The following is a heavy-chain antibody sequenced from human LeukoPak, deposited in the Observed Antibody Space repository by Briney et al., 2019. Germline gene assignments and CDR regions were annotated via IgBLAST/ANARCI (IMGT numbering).Heavy chain of an antibody. CDR2: VSTMSSTK. Sequence: GGSLRLSCAASGFTFSSYDMNWVRQAPGKGLEWISYVSTMSSTKYYADSVKGRFTISRDNAKNSLYLQMNGLRDEDTAVYYCARGKIGYYYGDYDGFWGQGTLVTVSS. D-gene: IGHD4-17*01. J-gene: IGHJ4*02. CDR1: GFTFSSYD. V-gene: IGHV3-48*02. CDR3: ARGKIGYYYGDYDGF.